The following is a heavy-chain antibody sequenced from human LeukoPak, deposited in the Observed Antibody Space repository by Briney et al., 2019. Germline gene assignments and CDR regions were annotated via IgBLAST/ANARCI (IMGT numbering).Heavy chain of an antibody. CDR1: GYTFIDDY. Sequence: GASVKVSCKASGYTFIDDYMHWVRQAPRQGLEWMGWINPNSGGTMFAQKFQGRVTMTRDTSISTAYMELSRLRSDDTAVYYCARRARTGNFDSWGQGTLVTVSS. J-gene: IGHJ4*02. V-gene: IGHV1-2*02. CDR3: ARRARTGNFDS. D-gene: IGHD3-10*01. CDR2: INPNSGGT.